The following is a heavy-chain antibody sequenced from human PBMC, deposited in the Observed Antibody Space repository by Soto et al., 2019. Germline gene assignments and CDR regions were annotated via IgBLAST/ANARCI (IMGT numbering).Heavy chain of an antibody. Sequence: EVQLVESGGGLVQPGGSLKLSCAASGFTFSGSAMHWVRQASGKGLEWVGRIRSKANSYATAYAASVKGRFTISRDDSKNTAYLQMNSLKTEDTAMYYCTRQGYDILTGYPDYYYYYMDVWGKGTTVTVSS. D-gene: IGHD3-9*01. J-gene: IGHJ6*03. CDR3: TRQGYDILTGYPDYYYYYMDV. CDR2: IRSKANSYAT. CDR1: GFTFSGSA. V-gene: IGHV3-73*01.